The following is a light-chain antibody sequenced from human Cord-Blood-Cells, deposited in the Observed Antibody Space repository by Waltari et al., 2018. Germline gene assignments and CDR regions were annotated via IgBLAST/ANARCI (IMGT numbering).Light chain of an antibody. CDR2: AAS. V-gene: IGKV1-39*01. Sequence: DIQMTQSPSYLSASVGDRVTITCRASQSISSYLNWYQQKPGKAPKLLIYAASSLQSGVPSMFSGSGSGTDFTLTISSLPPEDFSTYYCQQSYSTPWTFGQGTKVEIK. CDR1: QSISSY. CDR3: QQSYSTPWT. J-gene: IGKJ1*01.